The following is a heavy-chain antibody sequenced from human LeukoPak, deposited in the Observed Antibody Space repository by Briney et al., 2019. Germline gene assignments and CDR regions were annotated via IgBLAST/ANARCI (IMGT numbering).Heavy chain of an antibody. CDR1: GGSISSYY. V-gene: IGHV4-59*01. CDR2: IYYSGST. J-gene: IGHJ6*02. CDR3: ARVAVAGGALYYYYYGMDV. Sequence: SETLSLTCTVSGGSISSYYWSWIRQPPGKGLEWTGYIYYSGSTNYNPSLKSRVTISVDTSKNQFSLKLSSVTAADTAVYYCARVAVAGGALYYYYYGMDVWGQGTTVTVSS. D-gene: IGHD6-19*01.